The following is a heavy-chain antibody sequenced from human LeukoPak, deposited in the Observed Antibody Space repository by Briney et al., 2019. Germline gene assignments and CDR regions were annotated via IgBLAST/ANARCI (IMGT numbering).Heavy chain of an antibody. Sequence: PGGSLRLSCAAPGFTFSTYATSWVRQAPGKGLEWVSLIGGSDGRTRYADSVKGRFTISRDNSKNTLYLEMNSLRAEDTAVYYCAKDSSSYDWGYTDVWGKGTTVTISS. CDR3: AKDSSSYDWGYTDV. V-gene: IGHV3-23*01. CDR2: IGGSDGRT. D-gene: IGHD3-22*01. CDR1: GFTFSTYA. J-gene: IGHJ6*03.